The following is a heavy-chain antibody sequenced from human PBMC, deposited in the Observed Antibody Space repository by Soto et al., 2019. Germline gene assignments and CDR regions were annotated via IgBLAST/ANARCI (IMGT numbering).Heavy chain of an antibody. CDR2: IYYSGST. Sequence: SETLSLTCTVSGGSVSSGSYYWSWIRQPPGKGLEWIGYIYYSGSTNYNPSLKTRLTISLDTSMNQFSLKLSSVTAADTAVYYCAKGYCSGGSCYGFDYWGQGTLVTVSS. V-gene: IGHV4-61*01. J-gene: IGHJ4*02. CDR1: GGSVSSGSYY. D-gene: IGHD2-15*01. CDR3: AKGYCSGGSCYGFDY.